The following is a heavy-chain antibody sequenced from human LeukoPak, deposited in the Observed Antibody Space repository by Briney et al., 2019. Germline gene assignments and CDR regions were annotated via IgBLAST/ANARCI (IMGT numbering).Heavy chain of an antibody. CDR3: ARAPRPGSSWYLRPEYFQH. V-gene: IGHV1-8*01. J-gene: IGHJ1*01. D-gene: IGHD6-13*01. CDR2: MNPNSGNT. CDR1: GYTFTSYD. Sequence: ASVKVSCKASGYTFTSYDINWVRQATGQGLEWMGWMNPNSGNTGYAQKFQGRVTMTRNTSISTAYMELSSLRSEDTAVYYCARAPRPGSSWYLRPEYFQHWGQGTLVTVSS.